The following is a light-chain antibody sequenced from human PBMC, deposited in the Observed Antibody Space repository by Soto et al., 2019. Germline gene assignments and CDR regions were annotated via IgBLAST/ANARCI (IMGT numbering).Light chain of an antibody. J-gene: IGKJ1*01. V-gene: IGKV1-39*01. CDR1: QSISNY. Sequence: DFQMIQSPSSLSASVGDRVTITCRARQSISNYLNWYQQKPGRDPKLLIYDASTLQSGVPSRFSGSGSGTDFTLTISSLQPEDFATYYCQQSLSIPETFGPGTKVEI. CDR2: DAS. CDR3: QQSLSIPET.